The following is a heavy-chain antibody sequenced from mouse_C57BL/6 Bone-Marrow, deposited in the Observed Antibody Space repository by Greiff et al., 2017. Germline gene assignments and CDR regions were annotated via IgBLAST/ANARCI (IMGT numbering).Heavy chain of an antibody. J-gene: IGHJ3*01. D-gene: IGHD4-1*01. CDR2: INPNNGGT. V-gene: IGHV1-22*01. CDR3: AEGHWDWFDY. Sequence: VQLKQSGPELVKPGASVKMSCKASGYTFTDYNMHWVKQSHGKSLEWIGYINPNNGGTSYNQKFKGKATLTVNKSSSTAYMELRSLTSEDSAVYYCAEGHWDWFDYWGRGTLVTVSA. CDR1: GYTFTDYN.